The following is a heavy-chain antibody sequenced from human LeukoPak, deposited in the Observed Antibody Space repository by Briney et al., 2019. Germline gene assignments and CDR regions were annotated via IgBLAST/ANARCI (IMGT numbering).Heavy chain of an antibody. CDR1: GFTFSSYW. CDR3: ARTFYGDYDY. J-gene: IGHJ4*02. V-gene: IGHV3-7*01. D-gene: IGHD4-17*01. Sequence: GGSLRLSCAAPGFTFSSYWMSWVRQAPGKGREWVANIKQVGSEKYYVDSVKGRFTISRDNAKKSLYLQMNSLRAEDTAVYYCARTFYGDYDYWGQGTLVTVSS. CDR2: IKQVGSEK.